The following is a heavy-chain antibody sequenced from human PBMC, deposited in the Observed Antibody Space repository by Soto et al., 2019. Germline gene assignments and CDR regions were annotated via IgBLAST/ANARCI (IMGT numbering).Heavy chain of an antibody. J-gene: IGHJ6*02. V-gene: IGHV3-21*06. CDR3: VTGPTTREWLERGAFYGMDV. CDR1: GLTFSTYT. Sequence: EVQLVESGGGLVKPGGSLRLSCAASGLTFSTYTMNWVRQAPGKGLEWVSSITSLDYIYYADSVQGRFTISRDNAKNSLYLQMNSLRAEDTAVFYCVTGPTTREWLERGAFYGMDVWGQGTTVTVSS. D-gene: IGHD1-1*01. CDR2: ITSLDYI.